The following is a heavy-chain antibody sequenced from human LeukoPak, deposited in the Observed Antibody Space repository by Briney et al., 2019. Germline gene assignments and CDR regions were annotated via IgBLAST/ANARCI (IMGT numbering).Heavy chain of an antibody. CDR2: IKQDGSEK. J-gene: IGHJ6*03. Sequence: GGSLTLSCAASGFTFSSYWMSWVRQAPGKGLEWVANIKQDGSEKYYVDSVKGRFTISRDNAKNSLYLQMDSLRAEDTAVYYCARTDPYYYHYMEVWGKGTTVPVPS. CDR3: ARTDPYYYHYMEV. V-gene: IGHV3-7*01. CDR1: GFTFSSYW.